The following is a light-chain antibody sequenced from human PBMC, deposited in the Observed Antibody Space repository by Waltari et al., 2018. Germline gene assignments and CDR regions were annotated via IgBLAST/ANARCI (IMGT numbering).Light chain of an antibody. Sequence: DIVMTQSPDSLAVSLGERATINCKSSQSVLYSSNNTNYLALYQQKPGQPRKLLIYWASTRESGVPDRFSGSGSGTDFTLTISSLQAEDVAVYYCQQYYSTPRTFGQGTKVEIK. CDR1: QSVLYSSNNTNY. J-gene: IGKJ1*01. CDR3: QQYYSTPRT. V-gene: IGKV4-1*01. CDR2: WAS.